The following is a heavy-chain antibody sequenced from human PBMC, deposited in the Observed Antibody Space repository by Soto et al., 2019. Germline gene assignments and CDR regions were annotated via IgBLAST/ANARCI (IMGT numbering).Heavy chain of an antibody. V-gene: IGHV3-23*01. D-gene: IGHD6-19*01. CDR1: GFTVSIKY. CDR2: ISRSGGST. Sequence: GGSLRLSCAASGFTVSIKYMSWVRQAPGKGLEWVSAISRSGGSTYYADSVKGRFTVSRDNPENMLYLQMNSLRAEDTAVYFCAKGSASTYYFDSWGQGTLVTVSS. CDR3: AKGSASTYYFDS. J-gene: IGHJ4*02.